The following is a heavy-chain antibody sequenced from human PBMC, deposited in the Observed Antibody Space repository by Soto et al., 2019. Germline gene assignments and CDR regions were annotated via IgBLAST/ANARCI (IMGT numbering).Heavy chain of an antibody. CDR2: IYYSGST. Sequence: SETLSLTCTVSGGSISSGYYWSWIRRHPGKGLEWIGNIYYSGSTSYNPSFRSRVTISIETSQNQISLSLRSVTAADTAVYYCARDLGKNYFDYWGQGTLVTVSS. V-gene: IGHV4-31*03. J-gene: IGHJ4*02. CDR3: ARDLGKNYFDY. CDR1: GGSISSGYY.